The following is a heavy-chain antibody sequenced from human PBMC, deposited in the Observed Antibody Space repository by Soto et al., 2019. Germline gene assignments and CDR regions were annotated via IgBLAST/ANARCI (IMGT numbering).Heavy chain of an antibody. CDR2: ISYDGSNK. J-gene: IGHJ6*03. CDR1: GFTFSSYG. D-gene: IGHD2-2*01. Sequence: GGSLRLSCAASGFTFSSYGMHWVRQAPGKGLEWVAVISYDGSNKYYADSVKGRFTISRDNSKNTLYLQMNSLRAEDTAGYYCVRVLVPAQHFHMVVRGTGTTVTVSS. CDR3: VRVLVPAQHFHMVV. V-gene: IGHV3-30*03.